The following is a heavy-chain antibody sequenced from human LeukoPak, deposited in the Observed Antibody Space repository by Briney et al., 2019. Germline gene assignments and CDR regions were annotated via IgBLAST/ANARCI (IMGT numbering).Heavy chain of an antibody. CDR2: ISSSGTNI. D-gene: IGHD3-9*01. V-gene: IGHV3-48*04. CDR3: ARTAFDWSQVGGNWFDP. CDR1: GFTFSSYS. Sequence: GGSLRLSCAASGFTFSSYSLNWVRQAPGKGLEWISYISSSGTNIDYADSVKGRFTISRDNGKNSLYLQMNRLRAEDTAVYYCARTAFDWSQVGGNWFDPWGQGNLVTVSP. J-gene: IGHJ5*02.